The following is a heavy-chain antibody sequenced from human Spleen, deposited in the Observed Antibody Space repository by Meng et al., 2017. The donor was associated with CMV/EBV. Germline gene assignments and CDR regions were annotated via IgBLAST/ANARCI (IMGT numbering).Heavy chain of an antibody. D-gene: IGHD2-15*01. CDR3: AYSRGGLLQNYY. CDR2: INHSGST. CDR1: GGSFSGYY. J-gene: IGHJ4*02. V-gene: IGHV4-34*01. Sequence: SETLSLTCAVYGGSFSGYYWSCIRQPPGKGLEWIGEINHSGSTNYNPSLKSRVTRSVDKSKNQFSLKLSSVTAADKAVYYCAYSRGGLLQNYYWGQGTLVTVSS.